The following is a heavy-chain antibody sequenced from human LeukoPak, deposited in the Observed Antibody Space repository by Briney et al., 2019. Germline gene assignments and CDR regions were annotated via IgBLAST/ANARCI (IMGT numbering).Heavy chain of an antibody. J-gene: IGHJ4*02. CDR2: INPSGDRT. V-gene: IGHV3-23*01. Sequence: GGSLRLSCAASGFTFSDAWMSWVRQAPGKGLEWVSGINPSGDRTYYADSVKGRFTISRDNSKNTVYLQMNSLRAEDTALYFCARDLGWIQFGDWGQGTLVTVSS. D-gene: IGHD5-18*01. CDR3: ARDLGWIQFGD. CDR1: GFTFSDAW.